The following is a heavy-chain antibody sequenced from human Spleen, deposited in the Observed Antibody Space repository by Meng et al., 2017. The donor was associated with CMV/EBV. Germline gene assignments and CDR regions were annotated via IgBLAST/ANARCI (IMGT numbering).Heavy chain of an antibody. D-gene: IGHD2-21*02. CDR3: ARIERRRILKYCGSDCSTTDY. CDR1: RSYL. V-gene: IGHV4-4*02. J-gene: IGHJ4*02. CDR2: ICHSGST. Sequence: RSYLGSGVRQVPGKWLEWIGKICHSGSTNYNPSIKSQITISVDKFKTQFSLKLGSATAADTAVYYCARIERRRILKYCGSDCSTTDYWGQGTLVTVSS.